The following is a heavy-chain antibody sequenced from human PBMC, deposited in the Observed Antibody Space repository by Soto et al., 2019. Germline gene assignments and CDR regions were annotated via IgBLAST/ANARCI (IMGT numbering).Heavy chain of an antibody. CDR2: IYYSGST. CDR3: AGTRSGYYKAFDY. V-gene: IGHV4-31*03. D-gene: IGHD3-22*01. CDR1: GGSISSGGYY. J-gene: IGHJ4*02. Sequence: SETLSLTCTVSGGSISSGGYYWSWIRQHPGKGLEWIGYIYYSGSTYYNPSLKSRVTISVDTSKNQFSLKLSSVTAADTAVYYCAGTRSGYYKAFDYWGQGTLVTVSS.